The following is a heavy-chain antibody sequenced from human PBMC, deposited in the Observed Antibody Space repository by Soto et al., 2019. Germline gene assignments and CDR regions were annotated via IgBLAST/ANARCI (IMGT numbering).Heavy chain of an antibody. CDR2: IYYSGST. CDR1: GGSISSDY. V-gene: IGHV4-59*01. J-gene: IGHJ4*02. D-gene: IGHD1-26*01. Sequence: SETLSLTCTVSGGSISSDYWSWIRQPPGKGLEWIGYIYYSGSTNYNPSLKSRVTISVDTSKNQFSLKLSSVTVADTAVYYCARDRSGSAYVWGQGTLVTVSS. CDR3: ARDRSGSAYV.